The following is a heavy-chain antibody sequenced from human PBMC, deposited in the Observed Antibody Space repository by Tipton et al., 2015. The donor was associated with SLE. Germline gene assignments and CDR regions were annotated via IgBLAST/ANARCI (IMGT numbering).Heavy chain of an antibody. V-gene: IGHV4-38-2*02. Sequence: TLSLTCTVSGYSISSGYYWGWIRQPPGKGLEWIGEINHSGSTNYNPSLKSRVTISVDTSKNQFSLKLSSVTAADTAVYYCARGYYSSSWYPFLNWGQGTLVTVSS. CDR3: ARGYYSSSWYPFLN. D-gene: IGHD6-13*01. CDR1: GYSISSGYY. CDR2: INHSGST. J-gene: IGHJ4*02.